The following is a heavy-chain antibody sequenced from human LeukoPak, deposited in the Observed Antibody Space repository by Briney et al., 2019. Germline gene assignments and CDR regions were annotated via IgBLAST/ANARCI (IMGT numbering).Heavy chain of an antibody. J-gene: IGHJ4*02. CDR2: IHYDGSNK. D-gene: IGHD2/OR15-2a*01. V-gene: IGHV3-30*02. CDR3: ARCGIPVTSTTYY. Sequence: GGSLRLSCAASGFTFSSYGMHWVRQAPGKGLEWVAFIHYDGSNKYYADSVKGRFTISRDNSKNTLYLQMNSLRAEDTAVYYCARCGIPVTSTTYYWGQGTLVTVSS. CDR1: GFTFSSYG.